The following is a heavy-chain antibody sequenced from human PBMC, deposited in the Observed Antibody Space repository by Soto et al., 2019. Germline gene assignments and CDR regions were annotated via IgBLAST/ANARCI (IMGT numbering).Heavy chain of an antibody. CDR1: GFTFSSYG. CDR2: IWYDGSNK. Sequence: QVQLVESGGGVVQPGRSLRLSCAASGFTFSSYGMHWVRQAPGKGLEWVAVIWYDGSNKYYADSVKDRFTISRDNSKNTLYLQMNSLRAEDTAVYYCARESNTYGSGSYYRVWGQGTLVTVSP. CDR3: ARESNTYGSGSYYRV. D-gene: IGHD3-10*01. V-gene: IGHV3-33*01. J-gene: IGHJ4*02.